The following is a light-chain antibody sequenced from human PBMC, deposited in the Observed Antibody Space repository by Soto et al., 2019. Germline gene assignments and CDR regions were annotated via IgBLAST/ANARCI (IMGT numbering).Light chain of an antibody. CDR2: DTS. CDR3: QQYNNWPPIT. V-gene: IGKV3-15*01. Sequence: VLTQSPATLSVPPRERATLSCRASQSVSIKLAWYQQKPGQAPRLLIYDTSTRATGIPARFSGSGSGTEFTLTISSLQSEDFAVYYCQQYNNWPPITFGQGARLE. CDR1: QSVSIK. J-gene: IGKJ5*01.